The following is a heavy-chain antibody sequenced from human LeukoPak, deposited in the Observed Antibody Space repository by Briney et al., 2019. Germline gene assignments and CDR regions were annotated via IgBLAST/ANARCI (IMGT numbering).Heavy chain of an antibody. CDR3: ARDGGVAPHNWFDP. J-gene: IGHJ5*02. V-gene: IGHV4-38-2*02. Sequence: KTSETLSLTCTVSGYSISSGYYWSWIRQPPGKGLEWIGSIYHSGSTYYNPSLKSRVTISVDTSKNQFSLKLSSVTAADTAVYYCARDGGVAPHNWFDPWGQGTLVTVSS. CDR1: GYSISSGYY. CDR2: IYHSGST. D-gene: IGHD2-15*01.